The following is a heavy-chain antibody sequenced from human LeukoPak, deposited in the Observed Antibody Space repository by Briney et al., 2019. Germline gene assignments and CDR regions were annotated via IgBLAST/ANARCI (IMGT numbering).Heavy chain of an antibody. CDR3: ASDPIAAHPV. D-gene: IGHD6-6*01. Sequence: PGGSLRLSCAASGFTFNSFAMHWVRQAPGKGLEHLAFIQSDGNNKYHADPVKGRFTISRDNSKNTLYLQMNGLRGDDTAVYYCASDPIAAHPVWGQGTLVTVSS. CDR2: IQSDGNNK. J-gene: IGHJ4*02. CDR1: GFTFNSFA. V-gene: IGHV3-30*19.